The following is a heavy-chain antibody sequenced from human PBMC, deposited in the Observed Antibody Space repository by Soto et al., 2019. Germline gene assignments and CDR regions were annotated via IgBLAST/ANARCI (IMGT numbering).Heavy chain of an antibody. CDR3: ARGQRGGIVVVTAIPIWFDP. D-gene: IGHD2-21*02. Sequence: PSETLSLTCTVSGYSISSGSYWAWIRQPPGKGPEWIASINHSGSTNYNPSLKSRVTISVDTSKNQFSLKLSSVTAADTAVYYCARGQRGGIVVVTAIPIWFDPWGQGTLVTVSS. CDR1: GYSISSGSY. CDR2: INHSGST. J-gene: IGHJ5*02. V-gene: IGHV4-38-2*02.